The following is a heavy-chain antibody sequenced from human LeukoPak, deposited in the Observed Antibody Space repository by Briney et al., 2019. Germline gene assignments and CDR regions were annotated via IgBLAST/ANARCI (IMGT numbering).Heavy chain of an antibody. CDR2: IYSSGST. CDR3: ATRYGSGTYPRFYFDS. D-gene: IGHD3-10*01. CDR1: GGSISSSTYH. Sequence: AETLSLTCTVPGGSISSSTYHWAWIRQPPGKGLEWIGTIYSSGSTYYNPSLKSRLTISDDTSKNHFSLKLSSVTAADTAVYYCATRYGSGTYPRFYFDSWGQGTLVTVSS. J-gene: IGHJ4*02. V-gene: IGHV4-39*02.